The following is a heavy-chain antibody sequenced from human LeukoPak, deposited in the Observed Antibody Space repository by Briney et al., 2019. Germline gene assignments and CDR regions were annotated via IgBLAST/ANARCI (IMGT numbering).Heavy chain of an antibody. CDR3: ARAPRYCSSTSCPFDP. V-gene: IGHV1-46*01. Sequence: ASVKDSCKASGYTFTSYYIHWVRQAPGQGLEWMGIINPSGGSTSYAQKFQGRVTMTRDMSTSTVYMELSSLRSEDTAVYYCARAPRYCSSTSCPFDPWGQGTLVTVSS. CDR2: INPSGGST. D-gene: IGHD2-2*01. J-gene: IGHJ5*02. CDR1: GYTFTSYY.